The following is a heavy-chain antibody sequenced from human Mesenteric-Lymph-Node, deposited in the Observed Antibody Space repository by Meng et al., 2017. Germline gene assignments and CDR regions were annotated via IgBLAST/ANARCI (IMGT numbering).Heavy chain of an antibody. V-gene: IGHV3-72*01. Sequence: GESLKISCAASGFTFSDHYMDWVRQAPGKGLEWVGRIRNRANSYTTEYAASVKGRFTISRDDSKNSLDLQMNSLKTEDTAVYFCARSRRAASSRYYAEDWGQGTLVTVSS. J-gene: IGHJ4*02. D-gene: IGHD3-22*01. CDR1: GFTFSDHY. CDR3: ARSRRAASSRYYAED. CDR2: IRNRANSYTT.